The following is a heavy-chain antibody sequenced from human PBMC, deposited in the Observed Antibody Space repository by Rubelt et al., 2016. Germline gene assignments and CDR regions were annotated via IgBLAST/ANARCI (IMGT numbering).Heavy chain of an antibody. Sequence: QVQLVQSGAEVKKPGSSVKVSCKASGGTFSSYAISWVRQAPGQGLEWMGGLIPVFGTANYAQKFQSRITMTADESTSTAYMELSSLRAEDTAVYYCATTIAIRPYYVDYWGQGTLVTVSS. J-gene: IGHJ4*02. V-gene: IGHV1-69*01. D-gene: IGHD6-6*01. CDR3: ATTIAIRPYYVDY. CDR1: GGTFSSYA. CDR2: LIPVFGTA.